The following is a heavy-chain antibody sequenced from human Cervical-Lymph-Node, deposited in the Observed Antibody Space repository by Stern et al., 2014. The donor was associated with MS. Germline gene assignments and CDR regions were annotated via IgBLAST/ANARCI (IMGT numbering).Heavy chain of an antibody. V-gene: IGHV1-69*09. Sequence: QVQLVQSGAEVKKPGSSVNVSCKASGGTFSSSYAFTWMRQAPGQGLEWMGRIIPILGLPNYAQKFQGRVTITADASTSTAYMELSSLRSEDTAVYYCARGVVSNRAAATQHNLFDPSGQGTLVTVSS. D-gene: IGHD2-15*01. J-gene: IGHJ5*02. CDR1: GGTFSSSYA. CDR2: IIPILGLP. CDR3: ARGVVSNRAAATQHNLFDP.